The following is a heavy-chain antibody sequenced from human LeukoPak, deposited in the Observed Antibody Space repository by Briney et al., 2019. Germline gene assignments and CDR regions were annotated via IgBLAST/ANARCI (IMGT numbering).Heavy chain of an antibody. V-gene: IGHV3-7*04. CDR1: GFTFANYW. CDR3: ARVAGVADY. J-gene: IGHJ4*02. CDR2: IKADGSET. Sequence: GGSLRLSCAASGFTFANYWMSWVQQAPGKGPEWVANIKADGSETVYVDSVKGRFSISRDNAKNSLYLQMSSLRVEDTAVYYCARVAGVADYWGQGTLVTVSS.